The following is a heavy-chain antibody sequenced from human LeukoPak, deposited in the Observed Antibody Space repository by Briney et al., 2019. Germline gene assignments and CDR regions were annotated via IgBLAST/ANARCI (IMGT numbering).Heavy chain of an antibody. CDR2: ISHGGST. V-gene: IGHV4-30-2*01. CDR1: GGSIKRGPYS. J-gene: IGHJ4*02. Sequence: PSETLSLTCAVSGGSIKRGPYSWSWVRQPPGKGLEWIGYISHGGSTYYNPSLKSRVTISVDRPKNQFFLRLTSVTAADTAVYFCDGVKWGNFDSWGQGTRVTVSS. D-gene: IGHD7-27*01. CDR3: DGVKWGNFDS.